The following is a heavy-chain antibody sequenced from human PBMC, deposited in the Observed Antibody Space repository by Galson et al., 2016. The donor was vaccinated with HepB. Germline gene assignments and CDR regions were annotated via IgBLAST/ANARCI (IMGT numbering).Heavy chain of an antibody. CDR3: ARGHTPTSTYSYGWDSFDY. Sequence: SVKVSCKASGYTFTYRYLHWVRQAPGQALEWVGWINCYNGNRNFAQNLQGRITMTTDTSTKTAYMELRSLRSDDTAVYYCARGHTPTSTYSYGWDSFDYWGQGALVTVSS. D-gene: IGHD5-18*01. CDR1: GYTFTYRY. CDR2: INCYNGNR. J-gene: IGHJ4*02. V-gene: IGHV1-18*04.